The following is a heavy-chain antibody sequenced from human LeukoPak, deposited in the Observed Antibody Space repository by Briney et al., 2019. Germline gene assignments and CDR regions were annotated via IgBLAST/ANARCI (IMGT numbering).Heavy chain of an antibody. V-gene: IGHV4-39*07. CDR2: IFYSGST. CDR3: ARAVGTSRNFFDY. CDR1: GGSISTSNYY. Sequence: PSETLSLTCTVSGGSISTSNYYWGWIRQPPGKGLEWIGNIFYSGSTYYNPSLKSRVTISVDTSKNQFSLNLSSVTAADTAMYYCARAVGTSRNFFDYWGQGTLVTVSS. J-gene: IGHJ4*02. D-gene: IGHD4-23*01.